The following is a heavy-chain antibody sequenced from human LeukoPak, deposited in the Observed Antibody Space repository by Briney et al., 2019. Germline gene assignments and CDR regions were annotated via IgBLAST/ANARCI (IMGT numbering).Heavy chain of an antibody. Sequence: ASVKVSCKASGYTFTSYDINWVRQATGQGLEWMGWMNPNSGNTGYAQKFQGRVTMTRNTSISTAYMELSSLRSEDTAVYYCARGGGIAVAGSPDAFDIWGQGTMVTVSS. CDR2: MNPNSGNT. J-gene: IGHJ3*02. V-gene: IGHV1-8*01. CDR1: GYTFTSYD. CDR3: ARGGGIAVAGSPDAFDI. D-gene: IGHD6-19*01.